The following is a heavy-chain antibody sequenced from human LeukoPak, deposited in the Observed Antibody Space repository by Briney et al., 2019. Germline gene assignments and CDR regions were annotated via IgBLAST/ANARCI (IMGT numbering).Heavy chain of an antibody. J-gene: IGHJ4*02. CDR2: IIPIFGTA. D-gene: IGHD3-22*01. V-gene: IGHV1-69*13. CDR1: GYTFGAYG. Sequence: SVKVSCKVSGYTFGAYGLSWVRQAPGQGLEWMGGIIPIFGTANYAQKFQGRVTITADESTSTAYMELSSLRSEDTAVYYCARVEGDYYDSSGYSFDYWGQGTLVTVSS. CDR3: ARVEGDYYDSSGYSFDY.